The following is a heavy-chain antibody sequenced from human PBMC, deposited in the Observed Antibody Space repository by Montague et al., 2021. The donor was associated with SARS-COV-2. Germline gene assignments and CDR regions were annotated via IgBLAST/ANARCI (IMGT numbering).Heavy chain of an antibody. CDR2: IYYSGST. Sequence: SETLSLTCTVSGGSISSYYWSWIRQPPGKGLEWIGYIYYSGSTNYNPSLKSRVTISVDTSKNQFSLKLSSVTAADTAVYYCARRSLGYCSGGSCYSGYDYWSQGTLVTVSS. V-gene: IGHV4-59*01. CDR1: GGSISSYY. J-gene: IGHJ4*02. D-gene: IGHD2-15*01. CDR3: ARRSLGYCSGGSCYSGYDY.